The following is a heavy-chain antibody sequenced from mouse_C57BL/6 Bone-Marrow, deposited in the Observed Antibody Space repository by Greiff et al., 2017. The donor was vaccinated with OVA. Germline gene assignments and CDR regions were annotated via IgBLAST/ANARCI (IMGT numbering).Heavy chain of an antibody. D-gene: IGHD2-2*01. V-gene: IGHV3-6*01. CDR3: ARWGYVWFAY. Sequence: EVQLVESGPGLVKPSQSLSLTCSVTGYSITSGYYWNWLRQFPGNKLEWMGYISYDGSNNYNPSLKNRISITRDTSKNQFFLKLNSVTTEDTATYYCARWGYVWFAYWGQGTLVTVSA. J-gene: IGHJ3*01. CDR1: GYSITSGYY. CDR2: ISYDGSN.